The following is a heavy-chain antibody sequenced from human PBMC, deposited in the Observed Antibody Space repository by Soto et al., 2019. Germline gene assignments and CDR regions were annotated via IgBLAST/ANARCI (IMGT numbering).Heavy chain of an antibody. D-gene: IGHD2-15*01. CDR2: ISAYNGNT. Sequence: ASVKVSCKASGYTFTSYGISWVRQAPGQGLEWMGWISAYNGNTNYAQKLQGRVTMTTDTSTSTAYMELRSLRSDDTAVYYCARGQDGGSSHGDAFDIWGQGTMVTVSS. CDR1: GYTFTSYG. CDR3: ARGQDGGSSHGDAFDI. J-gene: IGHJ3*02. V-gene: IGHV1-18*01.